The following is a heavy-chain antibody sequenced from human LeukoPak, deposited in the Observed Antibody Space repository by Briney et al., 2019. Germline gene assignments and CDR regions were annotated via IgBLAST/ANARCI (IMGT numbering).Heavy chain of an antibody. D-gene: IGHD3-10*01. Sequence: ASVKVSCKASGYTFTGYYMHWVRQAPGQGLEWMGRINPNSGGTNYAQKLQGRVTMTRDTSISTAYMELSRLRSDDTAVYYCARKPVWFGELSFDPWGQGTLVTVSS. CDR2: INPNSGGT. CDR3: ARKPVWFGELSFDP. CDR1: GYTFTGYY. J-gene: IGHJ5*02. V-gene: IGHV1-2*06.